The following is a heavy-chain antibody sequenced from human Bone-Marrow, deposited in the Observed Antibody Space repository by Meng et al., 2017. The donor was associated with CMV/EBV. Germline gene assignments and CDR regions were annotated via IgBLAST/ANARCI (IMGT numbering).Heavy chain of an antibody. D-gene: IGHD6-6*01. Sequence: GSLRLSCTVSGGSISRSSYYWGWIRQPPGKGLEWIGSIYYSGNTYYNPSLKSRVTISVDTSKNQFSLKLSSVTAADTAVYYCARGLGYWGQGTLVTVSS. CDR3: ARGLGY. CDR2: IYYSGNT. J-gene: IGHJ4*02. CDR1: GGSISRSSYY. V-gene: IGHV4-39*07.